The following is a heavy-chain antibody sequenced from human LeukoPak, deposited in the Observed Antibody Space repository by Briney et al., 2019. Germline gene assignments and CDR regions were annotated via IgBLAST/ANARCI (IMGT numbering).Heavy chain of an antibody. CDR1: GGSISSGGYS. CDR3: ARAHYYDSSGYKD. D-gene: IGHD3-22*01. V-gene: IGHV4-30-2*01. CDR2: IYHSGSS. J-gene: IGHJ4*02. Sequence: SQTLSLTCAVSGGSISSGGYSWSWIRQPSGKGLEWIGYIYHSGSSYYNPSLKSRVTISVDRSKNQFSLKLSSVTAADTAVYYCARAHYYDSSGYKDWGQGTLVTVSS.